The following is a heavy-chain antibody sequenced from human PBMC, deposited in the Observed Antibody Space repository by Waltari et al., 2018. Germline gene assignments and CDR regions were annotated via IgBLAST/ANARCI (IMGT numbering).Heavy chain of an antibody. CDR3: ASGGVTGRYFQH. CDR2: VYYTGRS. V-gene: IGHV4-39*01. Sequence: QLQLQESGPGLVKPSETLSLTCTVSGGSISDSPYYWGWIRQPPGKGLEWIGIVYYTGRSYYNPSLKSRVTTSVDTSKTQFSLKLSSVTAADTAVYYCASGGVTGRYFQHWGQGTLVTVSS. CDR1: GGSISDSPYY. D-gene: IGHD3-16*01. J-gene: IGHJ1*01.